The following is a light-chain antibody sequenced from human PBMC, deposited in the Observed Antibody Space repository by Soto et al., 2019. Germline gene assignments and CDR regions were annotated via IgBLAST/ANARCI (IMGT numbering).Light chain of an antibody. CDR3: QHLTHVSRT. CDR2: ASS. J-gene: IGKJ2*01. Sequence: DIQLTQSPSFLSASVGDRVTITCRASQAMSSSLAWYQQKPAQAHKLMIFASSTLQSGVPSRFSGSGAGTELTLTISSLQPDDFATYYCQHLTHVSRTFGPGPKVEI. CDR1: QAMSSS. V-gene: IGKV1-9*01.